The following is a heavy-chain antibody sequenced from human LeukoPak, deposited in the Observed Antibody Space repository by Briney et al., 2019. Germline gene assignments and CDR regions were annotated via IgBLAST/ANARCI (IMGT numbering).Heavy chain of an antibody. V-gene: IGHV3-21*01. J-gene: IGHJ6*03. D-gene: IGHD3-22*01. CDR2: ISSTGGHI. CDR1: GFTFSSYS. Sequence: GGSLRLSCAAAGFTFSSYSMMWVRQARGKRLEWVSFISSTGGHIYYADSVKGRFTISRDNAKSSLFLQMNSLRAEDTAVYYCARGRGNYYDSSSFYYYYMDVWGKGTTVTVSS. CDR3: ARGRGNYYDSSSFYYYYMDV.